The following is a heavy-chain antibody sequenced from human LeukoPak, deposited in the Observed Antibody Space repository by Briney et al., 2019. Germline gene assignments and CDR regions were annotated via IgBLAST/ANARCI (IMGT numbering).Heavy chain of an antibody. D-gene: IGHD3-3*01. Sequence: SETLSLTCTVSGGSISSGSYYWSWIRQPAGKGLEWIGRIYTSGSTNYNPSLKSRVTISVDTSKNQFSLKLSSVTAADTAVYYCAREGARVTIFGVVIMEPPDYWGQGTLVTVSS. CDR3: AREGARVTIFGVVIMEPPDY. CDR1: GGSISSGSYY. CDR2: IYTSGST. J-gene: IGHJ4*02. V-gene: IGHV4-61*02.